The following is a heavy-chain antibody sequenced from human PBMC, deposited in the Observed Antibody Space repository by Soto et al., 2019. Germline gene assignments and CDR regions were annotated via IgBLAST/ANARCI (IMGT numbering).Heavy chain of an antibody. CDR3: AHRSSNCFDY. D-gene: IGHD6-13*01. J-gene: IGHJ4*02. CDR1: GFSLSTSGVG. V-gene: IGHV2-5*05. Sequence: QITLKESGPTLVKPTQTLTLTCTFSGFSLSTSGVGVGWIRQPPGKALEWLALIYWDDYKRYGPSLKTRLTITKDTSKNQVVLTMPNMDPVDTATYYCAHRSSNCFDYWGQGTLVTVSS. CDR2: IYWDDYK.